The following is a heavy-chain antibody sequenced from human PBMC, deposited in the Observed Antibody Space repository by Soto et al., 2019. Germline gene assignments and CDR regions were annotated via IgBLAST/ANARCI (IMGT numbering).Heavy chain of an antibody. CDR2: IKSKTDGGTT. J-gene: IGHJ6*03. V-gene: IGHV3-15*01. CDR3: TTYPITNYYMDV. D-gene: IGHD1-20*01. Sequence: EVQLVESGGGLVKPGGSLRLSCAASGFTFSNAWMSWVRQAPGKGLEWVGRIKSKTDGGTTDYAAPVKGSFTISRDDSENTLYLQMNSLKTEYTAVYYCTTYPITNYYMDVWGKGTTVTVSS. CDR1: GFTFSNAW.